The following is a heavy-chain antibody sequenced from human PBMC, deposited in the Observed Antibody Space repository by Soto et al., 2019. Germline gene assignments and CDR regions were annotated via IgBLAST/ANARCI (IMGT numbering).Heavy chain of an antibody. CDR1: GFTFSSYA. J-gene: IGHJ4*02. CDR2: ISGSGGST. Sequence: GGSLRLSCAASGFTFSSYAMSWVRQAPGKGLEWVSAISGSGGSTYYADSVKCRFTISRDNSKNTLYLQMNSLRAEDTAVYYCAKDLSKQWLVTYFFDYWGQGTLVTVSS. D-gene: IGHD6-19*01. CDR3: AKDLSKQWLVTYFFDY. V-gene: IGHV3-23*01.